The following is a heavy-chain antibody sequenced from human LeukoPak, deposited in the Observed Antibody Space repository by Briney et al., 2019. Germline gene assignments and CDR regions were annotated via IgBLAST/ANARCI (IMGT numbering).Heavy chain of an antibody. V-gene: IGHV3-23*01. Sequence: PGGSLRLSCAASGFSFSNYAMSWVRQAPGKGLEWVSGISGSGDNTYYADSVKGRFTISRDNSKNTLYVQMNSLRGEDTAVYYCAKRQAYGHIDFWGQGTLVTVSS. CDR3: AKRQAYGHIDF. D-gene: IGHD3-16*01. CDR2: ISGSGDNT. J-gene: IGHJ4*02. CDR1: GFSFSNYA.